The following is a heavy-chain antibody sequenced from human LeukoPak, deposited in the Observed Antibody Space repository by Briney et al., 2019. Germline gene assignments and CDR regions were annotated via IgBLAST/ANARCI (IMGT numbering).Heavy chain of an antibody. CDR1: GYTFTGYY. D-gene: IGHD6-19*01. CDR3: ASIAVAGSRVDY. J-gene: IGHJ4*02. V-gene: IGHV1-2*06. CDR2: INPNSGGT. Sequence: VASVKVSCKASGYTFTGYYMHWVRQAPGQGLEWMGRINPNSGGTNYAQKFQGRVTMTRDTSISTAYMELSRLRSDDTAVYYCASIAVAGSRVDYWGQGTLVTVSS.